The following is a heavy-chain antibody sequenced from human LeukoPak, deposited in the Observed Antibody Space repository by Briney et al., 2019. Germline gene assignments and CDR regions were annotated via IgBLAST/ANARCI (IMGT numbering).Heavy chain of an antibody. CDR2: IYYSGST. Sequence: PSETLSLTCTVSGGSLSYYYWSWIRQPPGKGLEWIGYIYYSGSTNYNPSLKSRVTISVDTSKNQFSLKLGSVTAADTAVYYCARWGAMAQEGTYWYFDLWGRGTLVTVSS. V-gene: IGHV4-59*01. CDR1: GGSLSYYY. CDR3: ARWGAMAQEGTYWYFDL. J-gene: IGHJ2*01. D-gene: IGHD3-16*01.